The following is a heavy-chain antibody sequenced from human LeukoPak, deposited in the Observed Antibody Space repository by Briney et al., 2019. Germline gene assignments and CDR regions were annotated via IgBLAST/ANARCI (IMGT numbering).Heavy chain of an antibody. CDR2: IYYSGNT. J-gene: IGHJ6*02. CDR3: AVQLRGSYYYYGMDV. V-gene: IGHV4-39*01. CDR1: GGSIGSNNYY. Sequence: SETLSLTCTVSGGSIGSNNYYWGWVRQPPGKGLEWIGSIYYSGNTYYNPSLKSRVTISVDTSKNQFSLKLSSVTAADTAVYYCAVQLRGSYYYYGMDVWGQGTTVTVSS.